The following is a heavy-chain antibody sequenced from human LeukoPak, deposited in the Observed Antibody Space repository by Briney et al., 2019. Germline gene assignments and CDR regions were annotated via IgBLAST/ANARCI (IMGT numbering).Heavy chain of an antibody. CDR2: INHSGST. V-gene: IGHV4-34*01. Sequence: PSETLSLTCAVYGGSFSGYYWSWIRQPPGKGLEWMGEINHSGSTNYNPSLKSRVTISVDTSKNQFSLKLSSVTAADTAVYYCARGWIQLWLPPYGMDVWGQGTTVTVSS. CDR3: ARGWIQLWLPPYGMDV. D-gene: IGHD5-18*01. J-gene: IGHJ6*02. CDR1: GGSFSGYY.